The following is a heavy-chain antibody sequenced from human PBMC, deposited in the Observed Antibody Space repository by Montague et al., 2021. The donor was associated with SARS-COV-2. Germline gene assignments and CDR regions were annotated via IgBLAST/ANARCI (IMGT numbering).Heavy chain of an antibody. Sequence: SETLSLTCTVSGGSITSSAYFWSWIRQSPGKGLEWIGTIYYSGNTYSNPSLKSRLTISMDTSKSQVSLKINSVTAADTAVYFCASLSSPAYCGGDCYLRDYGMDVWGQGTRVTVSS. V-gene: IGHV4-39*01. CDR3: ASLSSPAYCGGDCYLRDYGMDV. CDR2: IYYSGNT. D-gene: IGHD2-21*02. J-gene: IGHJ6*02. CDR1: GGSITSSAYF.